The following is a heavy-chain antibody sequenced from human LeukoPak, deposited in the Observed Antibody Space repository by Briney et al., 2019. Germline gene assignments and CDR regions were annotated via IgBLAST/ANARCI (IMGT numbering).Heavy chain of an antibody. Sequence: GGSLRLSCAASGFTFSSYGMHWVRQAPGKGLEWVAFIRYDGSNKYYADSVKGRFTISRDNSKNTLYLQMNSLRAEDTAVYYCATDRISAFDIWGQGTMVTVSS. D-gene: IGHD2/OR15-2a*01. CDR2: IRYDGSNK. J-gene: IGHJ3*02. CDR3: ATDRISAFDI. CDR1: GFTFSSYG. V-gene: IGHV3-30*02.